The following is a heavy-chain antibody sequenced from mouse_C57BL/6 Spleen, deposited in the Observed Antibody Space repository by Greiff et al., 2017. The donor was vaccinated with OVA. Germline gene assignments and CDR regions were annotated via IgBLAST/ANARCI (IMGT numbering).Heavy chain of an antibody. J-gene: IGHJ2*01. CDR1: GYEFSSSW. CDR2: LYPGDGAT. D-gene: IGHD2-1*01. Sequence: QVQLQQSGPELVKPGASVKISCKASGYEFSSSWMNWVKQRPGKGLEWIGRLYPGDGATNYNGKFKGKATLTADKSSSTAYMQLRSLTSEDSAVYFFATFYYGNPYYFDYWGQGTTLTVSS. V-gene: IGHV1-82*01. CDR3: ATFYYGNPYYFDY.